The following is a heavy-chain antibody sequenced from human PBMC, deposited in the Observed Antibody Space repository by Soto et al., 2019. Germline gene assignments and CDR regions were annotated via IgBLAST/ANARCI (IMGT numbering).Heavy chain of an antibody. Sequence: QLTVKESGPTLVQPTQTLTLTCTLSGFSLSNSGVGVAWIRQPPGKPLEWLALIYWDEDERYRPSLRSRLTITKDTSENQVDLKRTNVAPLDTATYLCSNKGGRGDGMDVWGQGTTVTVSS. D-gene: IGHD2-15*01. J-gene: IGHJ6*02. CDR2: IYWDEDE. CDR3: SNKGGRGDGMDV. V-gene: IGHV2-5*02. CDR1: GFSLSNSGVG.